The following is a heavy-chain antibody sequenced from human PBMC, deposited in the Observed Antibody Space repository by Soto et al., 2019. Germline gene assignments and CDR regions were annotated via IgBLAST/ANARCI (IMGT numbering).Heavy chain of an antibody. CDR1: GGSISTFY. J-gene: IGHJ3*02. Sequence: QVQLQESGPGLVKPSETLSLTCTVSGGSISTFYWSWIRQTPGKGLEWIGYIYYTGTTNYNPSLNGRVTISVDASKNQFSLRLTSVTAADTAFYYCAREGFSRLYSSGYEYPDGGFDIWGQGTMVAVSS. CDR2: IYYTGTT. V-gene: IGHV4-59*01. D-gene: IGHD3-22*01. CDR3: AREGFSRLYSSGYEYPDGGFDI.